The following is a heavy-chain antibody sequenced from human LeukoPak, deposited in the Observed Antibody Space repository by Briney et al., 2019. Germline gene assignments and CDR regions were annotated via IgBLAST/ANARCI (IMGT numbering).Heavy chain of an antibody. CDR3: AEGINYGGSGF. J-gene: IGHJ4*02. D-gene: IGHD4-23*01. CDR1: GFPFSSYW. V-gene: IGHV3-7*03. Sequence: GGSLRLSCAASGFPFSSYWMSWVRQAPEKGLEWVANIKVGGSERYYVDSVKGRFTVSRDNAKNSLYLQMNSLRAKDTAIYYCAEGINYGGSGFWGQGTLVTVSS. CDR2: IKVGGSER.